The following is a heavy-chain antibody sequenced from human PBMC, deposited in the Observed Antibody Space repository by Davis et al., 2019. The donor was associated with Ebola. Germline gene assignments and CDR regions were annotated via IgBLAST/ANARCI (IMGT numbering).Heavy chain of an antibody. CDR1: GGSISSYY. D-gene: IGHD2-2*01. J-gene: IGHJ6*02. Sequence: ETLSLTCTVSGGSISSYYWSWVRQAPGKGLEWVSAISGSGGSTYYADSVKGRFTISRDNSKNTLYLQMNSLRAEDTAVYYCAKQGYCSSTSCRYYYYGMDVWGQGTTVTVSS. V-gene: IGHV3-23*01. CDR2: ISGSGGST. CDR3: AKQGYCSSTSCRYYYYGMDV.